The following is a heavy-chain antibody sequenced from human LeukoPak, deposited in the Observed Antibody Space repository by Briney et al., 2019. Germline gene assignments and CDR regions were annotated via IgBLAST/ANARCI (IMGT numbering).Heavy chain of an antibody. CDR1: GFTFSSYE. D-gene: IGHD5-24*01. V-gene: IGHV3-48*03. J-gene: IGHJ4*02. CDR2: ISGSGSTI. Sequence: PGGSLRLSCAASGFTFSSYEMNWVRQAPGKGLEWISYISGSGSTIYYADSVKGRFTISRDNAKNSLYLQMNSLRAEDTAVYYCARDRDGYTRSSFDYWGQGTLVTVSS. CDR3: ARDRDGYTRSSFDY.